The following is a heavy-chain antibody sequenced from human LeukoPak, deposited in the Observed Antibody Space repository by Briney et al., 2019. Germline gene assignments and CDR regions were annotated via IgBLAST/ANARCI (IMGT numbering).Heavy chain of an antibody. CDR1: GYSFTSYW. J-gene: IGHJ5*02. CDR2: IDPSDSYT. D-gene: IGHD1-26*01. Sequence: GESLKISCKGSGYSFTSYWISWVRQMPGRGLEWMGRIDPSDSYTNYSPSFQGHVTISADKSISTAYLQWSSLKASDTAMYYCARRVGATGWFDPWGQGTLVTVSS. V-gene: IGHV5-10-1*01. CDR3: ARRVGATGWFDP.